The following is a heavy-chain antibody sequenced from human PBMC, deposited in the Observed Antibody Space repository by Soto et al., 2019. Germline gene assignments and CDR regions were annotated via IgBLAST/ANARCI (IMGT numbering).Heavy chain of an antibody. CDR1: GYSFTTYW. CDR3: ARDNWNYVSAFDI. CDR2: VYPRDSDT. Sequence: GESLKISCKASGYSFTTYWIGWVRQMPGKGLESMGIVYPRDSDTRYSPSFQGQVTISADKSISTAYLQWSNLEASDTAVYYCARDNWNYVSAFDIWGQGTMVTVSS. V-gene: IGHV5-51*01. J-gene: IGHJ3*02. D-gene: IGHD1-7*01.